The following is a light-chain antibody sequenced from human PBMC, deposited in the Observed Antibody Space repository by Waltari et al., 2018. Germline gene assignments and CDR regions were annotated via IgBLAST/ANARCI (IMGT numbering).Light chain of an antibody. CDR3: QQYSNWPPIT. V-gene: IGKV3-15*01. J-gene: IGKJ5*01. CDR2: GAS. Sequence: ETMMTQSPATLSVSPGERATLPCRASQSVSTNLAWYQQKPGQAPRLLIYGASTRATGVPARFSGTGSGTEFTLTIDSLQSEDFAVYYCQQYSNWPPITFGQGTRLEIK. CDR1: QSVSTN.